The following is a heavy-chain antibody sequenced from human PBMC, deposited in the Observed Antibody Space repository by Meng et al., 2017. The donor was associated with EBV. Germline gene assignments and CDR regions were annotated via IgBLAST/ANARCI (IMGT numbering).Heavy chain of an antibody. CDR1: GFSLSTSGVG. D-gene: IGHD6-13*01. CDR2: IYWDDDK. V-gene: IGHV2-5*02. Sequence: QLTFKESGSTLLKPTQTLTLPCTFSGFSLSTSGVGVGWIRQPPGKALEWLALIYWDDDKRYSPSLKSRLTITKDTSKNQVVLTMTNMDPVDTATYYCAHRRDEYSSSWYGWFDPWGQGTLVTVSS. CDR3: AHRRDEYSSSWYGWFDP. J-gene: IGHJ5*02.